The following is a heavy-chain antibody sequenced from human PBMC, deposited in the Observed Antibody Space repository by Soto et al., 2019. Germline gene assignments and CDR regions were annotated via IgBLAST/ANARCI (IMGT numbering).Heavy chain of an antibody. CDR1: GFTFSSYA. J-gene: IGHJ4*02. CDR3: AKTPVAAAGLLSDY. D-gene: IGHD6-13*01. V-gene: IGHV3-23*01. Sequence: GGSLRLSCAASGFTFSSYAMSWVRQAPGKGLEWVSAISGSGGSTYYADSVKGRFTISRDNSKNTLHLQMNSLRAEDTAVYYCAKTPVAAAGLLSDYWGQGTLVTVSS. CDR2: ISGSGGST.